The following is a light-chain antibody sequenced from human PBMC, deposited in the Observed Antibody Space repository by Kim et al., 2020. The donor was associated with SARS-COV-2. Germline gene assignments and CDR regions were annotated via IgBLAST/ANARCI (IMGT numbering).Light chain of an antibody. J-gene: IGLJ2*01. CDR3: SSYATTVV. CDR1: RSAVGDYNF. Sequence: SPGQSVNISCTGTRSAVGDYNFISWYQQHPGKAPKLMIYDVSERPSGVPDRFSGSKSGNTASLTVSGLQAEDEADYYCSSYATTVVFGGGTQLTVL. V-gene: IGLV2-11*01. CDR2: DVS.